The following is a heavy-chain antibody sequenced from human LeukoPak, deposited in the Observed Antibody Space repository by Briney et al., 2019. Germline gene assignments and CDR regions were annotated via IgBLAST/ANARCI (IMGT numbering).Heavy chain of an antibody. CDR3: AKEDQPSYYYYYYYMDV. J-gene: IGHJ6*03. V-gene: IGHV3-30*02. CDR1: GFTFSNYG. D-gene: IGHD2-2*01. Sequence: GGSLRLSCAASGFTFSNYGMHWVRQAPGKGLEWVAFIRNDGRNKYYADSVKGRFTISRDNSKNTLYLQMNSLRAEDTAVYYCAKEDQPSYYYYYYYMDVWGKGTTVTVSS. CDR2: IRNDGRNK.